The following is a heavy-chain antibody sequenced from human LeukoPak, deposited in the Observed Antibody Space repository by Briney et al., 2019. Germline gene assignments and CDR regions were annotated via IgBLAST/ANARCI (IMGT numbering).Heavy chain of an antibody. J-gene: IGHJ4*02. CDR2: ISSSGSTI. CDR3: ARAPGELEFYFDY. Sequence: GGSLRLSCVASGFTFSDYYMSWIRQAPGKGLEWVSYISSSGSTIYYADSVKGRFTISRDNAKNSLYLQMNSLRAEDTAVYYCARAPGELEFYFDYWGQGTLVTVSS. D-gene: IGHD1-1*01. CDR1: GFTFSDYY. V-gene: IGHV3-11*01.